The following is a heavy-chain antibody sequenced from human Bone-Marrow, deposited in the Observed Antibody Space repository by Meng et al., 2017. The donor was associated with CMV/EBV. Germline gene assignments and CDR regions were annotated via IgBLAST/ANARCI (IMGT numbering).Heavy chain of an antibody. V-gene: IGHV3-15*01. CDR1: GFTFSNAW. J-gene: IGHJ4*02. CDR2: IKSKTDGGTA. D-gene: IGHD2-2*01. Sequence: GESLKISCAASGFTFSNAWMSWVRQAPGKGLEWVGRIKSKTDGGTADYAAPVKGRFTISRDDSKNTLYLQMNSLKTEDTAVYYCTTVFPAAKGYWGQGTLVTVSS. CDR3: TTVFPAAKGY.